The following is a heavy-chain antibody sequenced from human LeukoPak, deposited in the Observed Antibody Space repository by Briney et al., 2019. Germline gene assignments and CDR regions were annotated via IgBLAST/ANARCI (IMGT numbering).Heavy chain of an antibody. CDR3: ARGGYYGSGNDFRFDP. Sequence: PSETLSLTCTVSGGSISSSNYYWSWIRQPAGKGLEWIGRIYTTGSTNYNPSLKSRVTISVDTSKNQFSLKLSSVTAADTAIYYCARGGYYGSGNDFRFDPWGQGTLVTVSS. V-gene: IGHV4-61*02. J-gene: IGHJ5*02. CDR1: GGSISSSNYY. D-gene: IGHD3-10*01. CDR2: IYTTGST.